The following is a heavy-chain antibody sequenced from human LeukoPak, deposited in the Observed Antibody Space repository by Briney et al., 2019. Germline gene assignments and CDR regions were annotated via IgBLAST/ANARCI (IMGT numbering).Heavy chain of an antibody. V-gene: IGHV3-23*01. CDR2: IINSGDTT. J-gene: IGHJ3*02. Sequence: PGGSLRLSCAASGFTFSIYAMSWVRQAPGKGLEWVSAIINSGDTTYYADSAKGRFTISRDNSKNTLYLQMNSLRAEDTAVYYCAKCNGGDCYKDAFDIWGQGTMVTVSS. CDR1: GFTFSIYA. D-gene: IGHD2-21*02. CDR3: AKCNGGDCYKDAFDI.